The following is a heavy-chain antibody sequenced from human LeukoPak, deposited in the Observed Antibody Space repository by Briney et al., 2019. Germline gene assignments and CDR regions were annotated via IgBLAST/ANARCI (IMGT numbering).Heavy chain of an antibody. CDR1: GFTVSNYA. D-gene: IGHD4-11*01. J-gene: IGHJ4*02. V-gene: IGHV3-64*02. CDR2: ISSNGGTT. CDR3: ARRYSNGYLDY. Sequence: GRSLRLSCAASGFTVSNYAMQCVRQAPGKGLEYVSVISSNGGTTYYADSVKDRFTISRDNSKNTLYLQMGSLRADDMAVYYCARRYSNGYLDYWGQGTLITVSS.